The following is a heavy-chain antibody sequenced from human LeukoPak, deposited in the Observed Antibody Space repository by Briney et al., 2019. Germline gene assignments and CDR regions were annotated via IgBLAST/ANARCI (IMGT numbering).Heavy chain of an antibody. CDR2: IYPGDSDT. J-gene: IGHJ4*02. CDR1: GYSFTTYW. CDR3: ARPREEYNYGEGFDY. Sequence: PGASLKISCKGSGYSFTTYWIAWVRQLPGKGLEWMGIIYPGDSDTRYSPSFQGQVTISVDKSISTAYLQWSSLKASDTAIYFCARPREEYNYGEGFDYWGQGTLVTVSS. D-gene: IGHD5-18*01. V-gene: IGHV5-51*01.